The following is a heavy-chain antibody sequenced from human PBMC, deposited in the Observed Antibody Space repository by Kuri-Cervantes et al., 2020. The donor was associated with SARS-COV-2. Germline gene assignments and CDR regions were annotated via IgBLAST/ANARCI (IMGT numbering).Heavy chain of an antibody. D-gene: IGHD1-26*01. CDR2: ISSSSSTI. CDR1: GFTFSSYA. J-gene: IGHJ6*02. Sequence: GESLKISCAASGFTFSSYAMSWVRQAPGKGLEWVSYISSSSSTIYYADSVKGRFTISRDNAKNSLYLQPNSLRDEDTAVYYCAREAPCRIVGAICYGMDVWGQGTTVTVSS. CDR3: AREAPCRIVGAICYGMDV. V-gene: IGHV3-48*02.